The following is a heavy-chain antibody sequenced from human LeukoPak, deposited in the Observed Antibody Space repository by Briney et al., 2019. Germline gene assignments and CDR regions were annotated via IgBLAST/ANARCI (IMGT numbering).Heavy chain of an antibody. J-gene: IGHJ6*02. CDR1: GYSISSGYY. CDR2: IYHSGST. Sequence: SETLSLTCTVSGYSISSGYYWGWIRQPPGKGLEWIGSIYHSGSTYYNPSLKSRVTISVDTSKNQFSLKLSSVAAADTAVYYCAREWYIVATTENDDYGMDVWGQGTTVTVSS. CDR3: AREWYIVATTENDDYGMDV. D-gene: IGHD5-12*01. V-gene: IGHV4-38-2*02.